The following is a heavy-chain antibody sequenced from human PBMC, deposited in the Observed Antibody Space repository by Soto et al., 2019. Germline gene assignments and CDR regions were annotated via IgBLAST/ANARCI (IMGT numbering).Heavy chain of an antibody. V-gene: IGHV4-31*03. J-gene: IGHJ6*02. CDR2: IYYSGST. CDR1: GGSISSGGYY. CDR3: ALLRPGYSYGFYYYGMDV. Sequence: PSETLSLTCTVSGGSISSGGYYWNWIRQHPGKGLEWIGYIYYSGSTYYNPSLKSRVTISVDTSKNQFSLKLSSVTAADTAVYYCALLRPGYSYGFYYYGMDVWGQGTTVTVS. D-gene: IGHD5-18*01.